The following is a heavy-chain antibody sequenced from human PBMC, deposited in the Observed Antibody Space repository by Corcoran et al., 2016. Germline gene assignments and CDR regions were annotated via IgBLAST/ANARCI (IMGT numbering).Heavy chain of an antibody. CDR2: INPDSGGT. CDR1: GYTFTGYY. Sequence: QVQLVQSGAEVKKPGASVKVSCKASGYTFTGYYMHWVRQAPGQGLEWMGWINPDSGGTSYAQKCQGWVTLTRDTSISTAYMDLSRLTSDDTALYYCARAPPYSYYYYGLDVWGQGTTVIVSS. CDR3: ARAPPYSYYYYGLDV. V-gene: IGHV1-2*04. D-gene: IGHD2-15*01. J-gene: IGHJ6*02.